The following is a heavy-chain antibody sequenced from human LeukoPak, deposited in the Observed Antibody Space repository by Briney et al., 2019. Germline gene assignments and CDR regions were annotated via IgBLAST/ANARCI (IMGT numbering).Heavy chain of an antibody. CDR1: GYTFTNYA. CDR2: IIAGNGNT. V-gene: IGHV1-3*01. D-gene: IGHD1-1*01. Sequence: ASVKVSCKASGYTFTNYAMHWVRQAPGQRLEWMGWIIAGNGNTKYSQNFQGRVTITRDTSASTAYMELSSLRSEDTAVYYCARDLPRTTALDIWGQGTMVTVSS. CDR3: ARDLPRTTALDI. J-gene: IGHJ3*02.